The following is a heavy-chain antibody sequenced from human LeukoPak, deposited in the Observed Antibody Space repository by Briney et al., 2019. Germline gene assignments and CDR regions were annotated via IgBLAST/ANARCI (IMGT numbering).Heavy chain of an antibody. CDR3: ARVMGDGYCSSTSCYWYYYYYMDV. CDR2: IYYSGST. Sequence: SQTLSLTCTVSGGSISSGGYYWSWIRQHPEKGLEWIGYIYYSGSTYYNPSLKSRVTISVDTSKNQFSLKLSSVTAADTAVYYCARVMGDGYCSSTSCYWYYYYYMDVWGKGTTVTVSS. J-gene: IGHJ6*03. D-gene: IGHD2-2*03. V-gene: IGHV4-31*03. CDR1: GGSISSGGYY.